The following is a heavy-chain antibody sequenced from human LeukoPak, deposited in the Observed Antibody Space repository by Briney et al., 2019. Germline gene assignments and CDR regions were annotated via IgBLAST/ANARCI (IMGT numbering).Heavy chain of an antibody. J-gene: IGHJ4*02. CDR2: ISYDGSNK. D-gene: IGHD3-3*01. CDR3: ATQYYDFWSGYLSTAKSFDY. CDR1: GFTFSSYA. V-gene: IGHV3-30*04. Sequence: GGSLRLSCAASGFTFSSYAMHWVRQAPGKGLEWVAVISYDGSNKYYADSVKGRFTISRDNSKNTLYLQMNSLRAEDTAVYYCATQYYDFWSGYLSTAKSFDYWGQGTLVTVSS.